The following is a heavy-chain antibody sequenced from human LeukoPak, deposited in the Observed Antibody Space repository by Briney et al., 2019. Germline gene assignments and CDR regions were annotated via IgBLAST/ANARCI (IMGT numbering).Heavy chain of an antibody. J-gene: IGHJ4*02. CDR2: IYYSGST. CDR1: GGSISSSSYY. CDR3: AWTNYYDSSGYYIAPPYYFDY. Sequence: SETLSLTCTVSGGSISSSSYYWGRIRQPPGKGLEWIGSIYYSGSTYYNPSLKSRVTISVDTSKNQFSLKLSSVTAADTAVYYCAWTNYYDSSGYYIAPPYYFDYWGQGTLVTVSS. D-gene: IGHD3-22*01. V-gene: IGHV4-39*01.